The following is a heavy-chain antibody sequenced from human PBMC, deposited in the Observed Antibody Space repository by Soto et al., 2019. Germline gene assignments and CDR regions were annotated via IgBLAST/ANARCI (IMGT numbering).Heavy chain of an antibody. CDR2: ISSTTNYI. Sequence: VSLRHSGAASGFTFTRYSMNWVRQAPGKGLEWVSSISSTTNYIYYGDSMKGRFTISRDNAKNSPYLEMNSLRAEDTAVYYCARESEDLTSNFDYWGQGTLVTVSS. J-gene: IGHJ4*02. CDR1: GFTFTRYS. CDR3: ARESEDLTSNFDY. V-gene: IGHV3-21*06.